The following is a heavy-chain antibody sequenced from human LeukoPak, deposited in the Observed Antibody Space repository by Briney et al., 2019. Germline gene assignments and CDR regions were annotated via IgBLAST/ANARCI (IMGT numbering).Heavy chain of an antibody. CDR3: ARVMEYYYYYMDV. D-gene: IGHD3-10*01. CDR2: ISNSGSII. CDR1: GFTFSSYE. J-gene: IGHJ6*03. Sequence: PGGSLRLSCAASGFTFSSYEMNWVRQAPGKGLEWVSYISNSGSIICYADSVKGRFTISRDNAKNSLYLQMNSLRAEDTAVYYCARVMEYYYYYMDVWGKGTTVTISS. V-gene: IGHV3-48*03.